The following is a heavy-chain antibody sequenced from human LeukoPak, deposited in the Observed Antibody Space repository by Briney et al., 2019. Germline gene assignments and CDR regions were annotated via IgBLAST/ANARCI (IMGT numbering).Heavy chain of an antibody. V-gene: IGHV4-61*02. CDR3: ARDPNYYDSSGYYYFDI. CDR1: GGSITSGDYY. Sequence: TSETLSLTCTVSGGSITSGDYYWRWIRQPAGKGLEWIGRIYTSGSTNYNPSLKSRVTISVDTSSNQFSLKLTSVTAADTAVYYCARDPNYYDSSGYYYFDIWGQGTMVTVSS. J-gene: IGHJ3*02. D-gene: IGHD3-22*01. CDR2: IYTSGST.